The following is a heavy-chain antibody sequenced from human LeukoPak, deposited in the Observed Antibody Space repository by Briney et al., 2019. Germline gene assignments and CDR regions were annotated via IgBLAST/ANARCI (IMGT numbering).Heavy chain of an antibody. CDR2: ISGSGGST. CDR1: GFTFSNYA. Sequence: PGGSLRLSCAASGFTFSNYAMSWVRQAPGKGLEWVSTISGSGGSTYYADSVKGRFTISRDNSKNTLYLQMNSLRAEDTAVYYCAKDLGYGDSPFGWFDPWGQGTLVTVSS. D-gene: IGHD4-17*01. V-gene: IGHV3-23*01. CDR3: AKDLGYGDSPFGWFDP. J-gene: IGHJ5*02.